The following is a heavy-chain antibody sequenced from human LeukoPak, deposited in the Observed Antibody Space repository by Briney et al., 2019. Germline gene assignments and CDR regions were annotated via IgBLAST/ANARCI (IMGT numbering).Heavy chain of an antibody. D-gene: IGHD2-15*01. J-gene: IGHJ3*02. Sequence: PSETLSLTCTVSGGSISSYYWSWIRQPPGKGLERIRYIYYSGSTNYNPSLKSRVTISVDTSKNQFSLKLSSVTAADTAVYYCARDVVATHLYDAFDIWGQGTMVTVSS. V-gene: IGHV4-59*01. CDR1: GGSISSYY. CDR3: ARDVVATHLYDAFDI. CDR2: IYYSGST.